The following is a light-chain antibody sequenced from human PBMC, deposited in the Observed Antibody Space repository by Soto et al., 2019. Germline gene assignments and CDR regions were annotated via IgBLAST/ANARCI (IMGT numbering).Light chain of an antibody. Sequence: EIVMTQSPGTLSVSPGERATLSCRASQTVSSNLAWYQQVPGQAPRLVLYGASTRATGIPARFSGSGSGTEFTLTISSLQSEDFAVYYCQQYNNWPRTFGQGTKVEIK. V-gene: IGKV3-15*01. CDR1: QTVSSN. J-gene: IGKJ1*01. CDR2: GAS. CDR3: QQYNNWPRT.